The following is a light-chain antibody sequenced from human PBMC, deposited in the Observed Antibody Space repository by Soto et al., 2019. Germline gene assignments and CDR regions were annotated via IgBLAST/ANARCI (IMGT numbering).Light chain of an antibody. CDR2: GAS. CDR3: QQYGSSSIT. V-gene: IGKV3-20*01. CDR1: QSVGSIY. Sequence: EIVLTQSPGTLSLSPGERATLSCRASQSVGSIYLAWYQQRPGQAPRLLIYGASNRATGIPVRFSGSGSGTDFTLTISGLGPEDFAVYYCQQYGSSSITFGQGTRLEIK. J-gene: IGKJ5*01.